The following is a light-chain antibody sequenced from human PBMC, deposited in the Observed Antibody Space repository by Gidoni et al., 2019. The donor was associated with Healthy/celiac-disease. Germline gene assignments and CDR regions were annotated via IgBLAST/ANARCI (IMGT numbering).Light chain of an antibody. V-gene: IGKV3-15*01. Sequence: EIVMTQSPATLSVSPGERATLSCRASQSVSRNLAWYQQKPGQAPRPLIYGASTRATGIPARFSGSGSGTEFTLTISRLQSEDFAVYYCQQYNNWPLYSFGQGTKLEIK. CDR1: QSVSRN. CDR2: GAS. J-gene: IGKJ2*03. CDR3: QQYNNWPLYS.